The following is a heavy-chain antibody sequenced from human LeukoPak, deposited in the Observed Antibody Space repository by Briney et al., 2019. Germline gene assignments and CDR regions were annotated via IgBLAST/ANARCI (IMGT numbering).Heavy chain of an antibody. CDR3: ARDPGRSMVRGIIDY. CDR2: ISPYNGNT. V-gene: IGHV1-18*01. J-gene: IGHJ4*02. CDR1: GYTFTSYG. Sequence: ASVKVSCKASGYTFTSYGITWVRQAPGQGLEWMGWISPYNGNTNYAQKFQGIVTMTTDTSTNTAYMDLRSLISDDTAVYYCARDPGRSMVRGIIDYWGQGTRVTVSS. D-gene: IGHD3-10*01.